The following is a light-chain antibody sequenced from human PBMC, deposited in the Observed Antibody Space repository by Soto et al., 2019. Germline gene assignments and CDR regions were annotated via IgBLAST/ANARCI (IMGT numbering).Light chain of an antibody. CDR1: QTISSW. Sequence: DIQMTQSPSTLSSSVVYIFTITGRASQTISSWLAWYQQTPGKAPKILIYDASSLESGVPSRFSGSGSGTEFTLTISSLQPDDFATYYRKQYNSYQKFGQGTKVDLK. CDR2: DAS. CDR3: KQYNSYQK. J-gene: IGKJ1*01. V-gene: IGKV1-5*01.